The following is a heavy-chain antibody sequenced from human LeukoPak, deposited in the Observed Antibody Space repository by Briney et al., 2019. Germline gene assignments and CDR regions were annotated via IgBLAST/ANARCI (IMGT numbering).Heavy chain of an antibody. CDR2: IRYDRSNK. J-gene: IGHJ4*02. CDR1: GFTFSSYG. CDR3: AKDGGSSSPMRYYFDY. V-gene: IGHV3-30*02. D-gene: IGHD3-16*01. Sequence: GGSLRLSCAASGFTFSSYGMHWVRQAPGKGLEWVAFIRYDRSNKYYADSVKGRFTISRDNSKNTLYLQMNSLTAEDTAIYYCAKDGGSSSPMRYYFDYWGQGTLVTVSS.